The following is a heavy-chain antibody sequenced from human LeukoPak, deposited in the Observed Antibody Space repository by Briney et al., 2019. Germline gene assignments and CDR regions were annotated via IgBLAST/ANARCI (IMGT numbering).Heavy chain of an antibody. CDR1: GYTFSSYG. D-gene: IGHD5-24*01. CDR3: ARVTGWLQSVRYMDV. V-gene: IGHV1-18*01. J-gene: IGHJ6*03. Sequence: ASVKVPCKSSGYTFSSYGISWVRQAPGQGLEWMGWISAYNGNTNYAQKLQGRVTMTTDTSTSTAYMELRSLRSDDTAVYYCARVTGWLQSVRYMDVWGKGTTVTVSS. CDR2: ISAYNGNT.